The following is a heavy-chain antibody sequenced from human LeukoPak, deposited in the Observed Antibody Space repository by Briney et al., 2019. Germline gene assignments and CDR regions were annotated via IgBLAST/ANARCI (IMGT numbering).Heavy chain of an antibody. CDR3: ATISYDSSGFYPYYSYFMDV. CDR1: GFTFDDYI. D-gene: IGHD3-22*01. CDR2: ITWDGGYT. Sequence: GGSLRLSCAASGFTFDDYIMHWVRQAPGKGPEWVSLITWDGGYTYYADSVKGRFTISRDNSKNSLYLQMNSLRAEDTAVYFCATISYDSSGFYPYYSYFMDVWGKGTTVTVSS. J-gene: IGHJ6*03. V-gene: IGHV3-43D*03.